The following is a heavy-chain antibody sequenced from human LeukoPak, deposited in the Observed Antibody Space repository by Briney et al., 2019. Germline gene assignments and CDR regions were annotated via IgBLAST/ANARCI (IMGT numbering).Heavy chain of an antibody. Sequence: KPSETLSLTCAVYGGSFSGYYWSWIRQPAGKGLEWIGEINHSGSTNYNPSLKSRVTISVDTSKNQFSLKLSSVTAADTAIYYCARDGASNAYDIWGQGTMVTVSS. J-gene: IGHJ3*02. D-gene: IGHD3-16*01. V-gene: IGHV4-34*01. CDR1: GGSFSGYY. CDR2: INHSGST. CDR3: ARDGASNAYDI.